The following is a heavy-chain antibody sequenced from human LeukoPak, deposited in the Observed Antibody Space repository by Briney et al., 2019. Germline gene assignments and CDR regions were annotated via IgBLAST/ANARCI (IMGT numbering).Heavy chain of an antibody. Sequence: GGSLRLSCAASGFTFSSYGMHWVRQAPGKGLEWVSFISSSSSYIYYADSVKGRFTISRDNAKNSLHLQMNSLRAEDTAVYYCARDSSGTDIWGQGTVVTVSS. CDR2: ISSSSSYI. D-gene: IGHD3-10*01. CDR3: ARDSSGTDI. CDR1: GFTFSSYG. J-gene: IGHJ3*02. V-gene: IGHV3-21*01.